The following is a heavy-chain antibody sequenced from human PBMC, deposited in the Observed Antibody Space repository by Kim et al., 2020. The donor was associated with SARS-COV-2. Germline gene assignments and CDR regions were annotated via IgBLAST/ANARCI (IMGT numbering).Heavy chain of an antibody. V-gene: IGHV4-4*02. J-gene: IGHJ4*02. D-gene: IGHD3-10*01. Sequence: SETLSLTCTVSGGSINSENWCTFGRHSADKGLDLSGEVSHRGSNYNPSLRSRLTLSMDKSKNQISLELTSLTAADTSVYYCVRLTSRGCDLWGQGSLVTVSS. CDR3: VRLTSRGCDL. CDR2: VSHRGS. CDR1: GGSINSENW.